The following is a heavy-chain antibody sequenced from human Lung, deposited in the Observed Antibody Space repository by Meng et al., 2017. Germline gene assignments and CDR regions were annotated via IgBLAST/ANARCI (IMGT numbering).Heavy chain of an antibody. V-gene: IGHV3-21*01. Sequence: EVQLVESGGGLVTPGGSLRLSCAASGFTFSNYIMTWVRQAPGKGLEWVSSISSDSRYIFYADSVKGRFTISRDNAKNSLYLQMNSLSPEDTAVFYCARFETVGVATGDFWGQGTLVTVSS. CDR2: ISSDSRYI. CDR3: ARFETVGVATGDF. J-gene: IGHJ4*02. CDR1: GFTFSNYI. D-gene: IGHD2-15*01.